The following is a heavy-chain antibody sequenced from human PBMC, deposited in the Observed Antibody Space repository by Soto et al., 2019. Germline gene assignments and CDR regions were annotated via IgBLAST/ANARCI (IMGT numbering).Heavy chain of an antibody. Sequence: VQLVASGGGLVQPGGSLRLSCAASGFTFSSYWMSWVRQAPGKGLEWVANIKQDGSEKYYVDSVKGRFTISRDNAKNSLYLQMNSLRAEDTAVYYCARGRGCSTGCHNFDYWGQGTLVTVSS. D-gene: IGHD2-2*01. CDR2: IKQDGSEK. CDR3: ARGRGCSTGCHNFDY. CDR1: GFTFSSYW. V-gene: IGHV3-7*01. J-gene: IGHJ4*02.